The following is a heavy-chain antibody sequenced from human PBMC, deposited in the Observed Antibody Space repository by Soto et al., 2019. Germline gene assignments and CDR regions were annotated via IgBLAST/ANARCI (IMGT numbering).Heavy chain of an antibody. J-gene: IGHJ4*02. CDR3: ATDHPGGQDKNTYYYDSSGYYHFDY. Sequence: ASVRVSCKXSGYTLTELSMHWVRQAPGKGLEWMGGFDPEDGETIYAQKFQGRVTMTEDTSTDTAYMELSGLRSEDTAVYYCATDHPGGQDKNTYYYDSSGYYHFDYWGQGTLVTVSS. V-gene: IGHV1-24*01. CDR1: GYTLTELS. D-gene: IGHD3-22*01. CDR2: FDPEDGET.